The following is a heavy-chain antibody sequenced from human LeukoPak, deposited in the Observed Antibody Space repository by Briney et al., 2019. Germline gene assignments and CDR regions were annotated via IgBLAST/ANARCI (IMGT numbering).Heavy chain of an antibody. CDR1: GFTIGGFA. CDR2: IGSDYKT. V-gene: IGHV3-23*01. Sequence: GGSLRLSCAASGFTIGGFAMTWVRQAPGKGLEWVSSIGSDYKTHYSESVKGRFAISRDNSQSTVFLQMNSLRAEDTALYYCAKDLHYYAAMDVWGQGTPVTASS. J-gene: IGHJ6*02. CDR3: AKDLHYYAAMDV. D-gene: IGHD3-10*01.